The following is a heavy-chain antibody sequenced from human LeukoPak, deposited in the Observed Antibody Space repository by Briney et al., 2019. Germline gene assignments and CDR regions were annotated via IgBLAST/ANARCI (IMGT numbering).Heavy chain of an antibody. CDR3: ASTSDTSAYHTHFFNY. CDR2: INHSGST. J-gene: IGHJ4*02. D-gene: IGHD3-22*01. V-gene: IGHV4-34*01. Sequence: PGGSLRLSCAASGFTFSSYWMSWVRQPPGKGLEWIGEINHSGSTNYNPSLKSRVTMSVDTSKNQFSLKLNSVTAADTATYYCASTSDTSAYHTHFFNYWGQGTQVTVSP. CDR1: GFTFSSYW.